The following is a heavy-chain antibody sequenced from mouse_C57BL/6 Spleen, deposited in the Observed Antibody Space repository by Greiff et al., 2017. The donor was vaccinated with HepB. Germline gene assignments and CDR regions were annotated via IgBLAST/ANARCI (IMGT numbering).Heavy chain of an antibody. CDR2: IHPSDSDT. CDR3: AIKSPITTVYFDV. Sequence: QVQLKQPGAELVKPGASVKVSCKASGYTFTSYWMHWVKQRPGQGLEWIGRIHPSDSDTNYNQKFKGKATLTVDKSSSTAYMQLSSLTSEDSAVYYCAIKSPITTVYFDVWGTGTTVTVSS. J-gene: IGHJ1*03. D-gene: IGHD1-1*01. CDR1: GYTFTSYW. V-gene: IGHV1-74*01.